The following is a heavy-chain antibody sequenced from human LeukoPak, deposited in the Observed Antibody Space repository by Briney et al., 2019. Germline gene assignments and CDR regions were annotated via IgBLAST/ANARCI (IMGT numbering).Heavy chain of an antibody. CDR2: INPSGGST. CDR3: ARDRGYSYGTGYYYYGMDV. Sequence: GASVKVSCKASGCTFTSYYMHWVRQAPGQGLEWMGIINPSGGSTSYAQKFQGRVTMTRDTSTSTVYMELSSLRSEDTAVYYCARDRGYSYGTGYYYYGMDVWGKGTTVTVSS. D-gene: IGHD5-18*01. CDR1: GCTFTSYY. V-gene: IGHV1-46*01. J-gene: IGHJ6*04.